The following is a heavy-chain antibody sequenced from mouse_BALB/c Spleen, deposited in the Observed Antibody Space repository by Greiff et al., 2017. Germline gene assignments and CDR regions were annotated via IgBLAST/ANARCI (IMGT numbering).Heavy chain of an antibody. CDR2: IWGDGST. CDR3: ARAYDGYYAWFAY. CDR1: GFSLTGYG. J-gene: IGHJ3*01. Sequence: VMLVESGPGLVAPSQSLSITCTVSGFSLTGYGVNWVRQPPGKGLEWLGMIWGDGSTDYNSALKSRLSISKDNSKSQVFLKMNSLQTDDTARYYCARAYDGYYAWFAYWGQGTLVTVSA. D-gene: IGHD2-3*01. V-gene: IGHV2-6-7*01.